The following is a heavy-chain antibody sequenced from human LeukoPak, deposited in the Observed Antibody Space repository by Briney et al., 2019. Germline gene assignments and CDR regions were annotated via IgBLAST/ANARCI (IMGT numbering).Heavy chain of an antibody. CDR3: VRLRRNNDRSGYYYYYDY. CDR1: GYTFSDFS. Sequence: GGSLTLSCAASGYTFSDFSVNWVRQAPGKGLEWVSSISVRSNYRYYADSVRGRFTTSRDDARDPLFLQMNSLRAEDTAVYFCVRLRRNNDRSGYYYYYDYWGQGTLVTVSS. V-gene: IGHV3-21*01. D-gene: IGHD3-22*01. CDR2: ISVRSNYR. J-gene: IGHJ4*02.